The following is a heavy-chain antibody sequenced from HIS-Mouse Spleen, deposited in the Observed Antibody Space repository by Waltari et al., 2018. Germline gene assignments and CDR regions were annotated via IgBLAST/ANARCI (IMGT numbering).Heavy chain of an antibody. CDR1: GGSFSGYY. CDR3: ANGKIAAAGTGYFQH. CDR2: INHSGST. D-gene: IGHD6-13*01. J-gene: IGHJ1*01. V-gene: IGHV4-34*01. Sequence: QVQLQQWGAGLLKPSETLSLTCAVYGGSFSGYYWSWIRQPPGKGLEWIGEINHSGSTNYNPSLKSQVTISVDTSKNQFSLKLSSVTAADTAVYYCANGKIAAAGTGYFQHWGQGTLVTVSS.